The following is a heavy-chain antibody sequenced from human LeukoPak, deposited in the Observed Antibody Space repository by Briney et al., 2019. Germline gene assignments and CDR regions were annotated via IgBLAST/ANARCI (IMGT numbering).Heavy chain of an antibody. J-gene: IGHJ2*01. D-gene: IGHD2-21*02. Sequence: ASVKVSCKASGGTFSSYAISWVRQAPGQGLEWMGRIIPILGIPNYAQKFQGRVTITADKSTTTAYMELSSLRSEDTAVYYCATEAIVVVTARDYWYFDLWGRGTLVAVSS. CDR1: GGTFSSYA. V-gene: IGHV1-69*04. CDR2: IIPILGIP. CDR3: ATEAIVVVTARDYWYFDL.